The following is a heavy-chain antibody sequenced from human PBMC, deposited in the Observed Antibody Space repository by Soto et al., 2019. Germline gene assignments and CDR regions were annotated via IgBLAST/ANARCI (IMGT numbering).Heavy chain of an antibody. Sequence: QVQLVQSGAEVKKPGASVKVSCKASGYTFTSYDINWVRQAPGQGLEWMGWMNPNSGNTGYAQKFTGRVTMTRNPXLRTAYMELSSVRSEDTAVYYCARGSSLAARPCDYWGQGPLVTVSS. CDR3: ARGSSLAARPCDY. D-gene: IGHD6-6*01. CDR1: GYTFTSYD. J-gene: IGHJ4*02. CDR2: MNPNSGNT. V-gene: IGHV1-8*01.